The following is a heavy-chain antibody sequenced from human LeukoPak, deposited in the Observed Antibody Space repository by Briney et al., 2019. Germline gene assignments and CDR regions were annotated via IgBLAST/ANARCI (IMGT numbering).Heavy chain of an antibody. Sequence: SETLSLTCTVSGGSISSYYWSWIRQPPGKGLEWIGYIYYNSGSTNYNPSLKSRVTISVDTSKNQFSLKLSSVTAADTAVYYCARDRGPGYNWLDPWGQGTLVTVSS. J-gene: IGHJ5*02. CDR1: GGSISSYY. V-gene: IGHV4-59*12. CDR3: ARDRGPGYNWLDP. CDR2: IYYNSGST.